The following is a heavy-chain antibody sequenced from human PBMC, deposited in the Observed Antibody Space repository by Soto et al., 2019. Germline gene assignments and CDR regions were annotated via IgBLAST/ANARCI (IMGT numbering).Heavy chain of an antibody. Sequence: SDTLSLGCTVCGGSISSSSYYWGWIRQPPGKGLEWIGSIYYSGSTYYNPSLKSRVTISVDTSKNQFSLKLSSVTAADTAVYYCARRNYRDGYKVFDYWGQGTLVTVSS. D-gene: IGHD4-4*01. CDR3: ARRNYRDGYKVFDY. V-gene: IGHV4-39*01. J-gene: IGHJ4*02. CDR1: GGSISSSSYY. CDR2: IYYSGST.